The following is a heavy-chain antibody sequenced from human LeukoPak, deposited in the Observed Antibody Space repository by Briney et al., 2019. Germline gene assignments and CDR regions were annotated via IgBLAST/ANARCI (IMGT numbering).Heavy chain of an antibody. D-gene: IGHD1-26*01. CDR2: ISYDGSNK. V-gene: IGHV3-30*18. Sequence: PGGSLRLSCAASGFTFSSYGMHWVRQAPGKGLEWVAVISYDGSNKYYADSVKGRFTISRDNSKNTLYLQMNSLRAEDTAVYYCAKIFGGSYRYFDYWGQGTLVTVSP. CDR1: GFTFSSYG. J-gene: IGHJ4*02. CDR3: AKIFGGSYRYFDY.